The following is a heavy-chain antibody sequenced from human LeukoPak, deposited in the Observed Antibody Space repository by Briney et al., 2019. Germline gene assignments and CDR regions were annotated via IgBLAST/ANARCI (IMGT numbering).Heavy chain of an antibody. CDR2: VNSGGSP. V-gene: IGHV3-69-1*01. J-gene: IGHJ4*02. D-gene: IGHD3-3*01. CDR3: AREQYYDFWSGYFDY. Sequence: PGGSLRPSCTTSGFTFNNYVMTWVRQAPGKGLEWVSSVNSGGSPYYADSVKGRFTISRDNAKNSLYLQMNSLRAEDTAVYYCAREQYYDFWSGYFDYWGQGTLVTVSS. CDR1: GFTFNNYV.